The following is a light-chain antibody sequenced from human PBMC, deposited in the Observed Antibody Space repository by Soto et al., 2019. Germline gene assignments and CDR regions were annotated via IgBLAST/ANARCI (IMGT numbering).Light chain of an antibody. CDR3: QQYNSYSLT. CDR2: KAS. V-gene: IGKV1-5*03. CDR1: QRISSW. Sequence: DIQMTQSPSTLSASVGDRVTITCRASQRISSWLAWYQQKPGKAPKRLIYKASSLESGVPSRFIGSGSGTEFTLTISSLQPDDLATYYCQQYNSYSLTFGGGTKVEIK. J-gene: IGKJ4*01.